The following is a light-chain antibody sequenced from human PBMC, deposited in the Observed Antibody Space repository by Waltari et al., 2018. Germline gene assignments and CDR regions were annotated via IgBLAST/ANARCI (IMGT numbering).Light chain of an antibody. V-gene: IGKV3-15*01. J-gene: IGKJ4*01. CDR3: QQYNNWLALT. CDR1: QMIYSN. CDR2: GAS. Sequence: DIVMTQSPATLSVSPGEGATLSCRASQMIYSNLAWYQQKPGQAPRLLIYGASTRATGIPARFSGSGSGTDCTLTISSLQPEDFAVYYCQQYNNWLALTFGGGTKVEIK.